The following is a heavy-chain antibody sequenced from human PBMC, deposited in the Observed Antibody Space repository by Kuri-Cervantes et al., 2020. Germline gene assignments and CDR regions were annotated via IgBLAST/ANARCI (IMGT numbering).Heavy chain of an antibody. Sequence: ASVKVSCKASGYTFTTYGINWVRQAPGQGLEWMGWISAYNGDANYAQKFQGRVTMTTDTSSSTAYMELRSLRSDDTAVYYCVRDLSTVVVIFFAYWGHGTPVTVSS. D-gene: IGHD2-2*01. J-gene: IGHJ4*01. CDR2: ISAYNGDA. CDR3: VRDLSTVVVIFFAY. V-gene: IGHV1-18*01. CDR1: GYTFTTYG.